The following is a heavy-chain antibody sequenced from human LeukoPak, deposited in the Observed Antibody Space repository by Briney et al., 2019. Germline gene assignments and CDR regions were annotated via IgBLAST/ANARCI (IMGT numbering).Heavy chain of an antibody. V-gene: IGHV4-4*07. D-gene: IGHD3-3*01. CDR3: ARGSQVDDFWSGYRAPLDY. Sequence: SETLSLTCTVSGGSISSYYWSWIRQPAGKGLERIGRIYTSGSTNYNPSLKTQVTISVDTSKNQFSLKLSSVTAADTAVYFCARGSQVDDFWSGYRAPLDYWGQGTLVTVSS. CDR1: GGSISSYY. CDR2: IYTSGST. J-gene: IGHJ4*02.